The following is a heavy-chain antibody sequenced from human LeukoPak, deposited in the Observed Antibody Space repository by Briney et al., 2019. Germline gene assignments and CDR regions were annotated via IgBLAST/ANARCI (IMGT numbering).Heavy chain of an antibody. V-gene: IGHV4-59*08. Sequence: SETLSLTCSVSGASVTDYYWTWVRQPPGKGLEWIGLSFHTGTTHHNPSLKSRLTMSVDTSNNQCSMKLTSVTAADTAVYYCARHPDSNGDYWGQGTLVTVSS. CDR2: SFHTGTT. CDR3: ARHPDSNGDY. D-gene: IGHD4-11*01. CDR1: GASVTDYY. J-gene: IGHJ4*02.